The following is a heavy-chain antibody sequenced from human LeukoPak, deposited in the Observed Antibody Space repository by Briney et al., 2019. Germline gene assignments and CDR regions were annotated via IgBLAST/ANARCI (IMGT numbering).Heavy chain of an antibody. CDR3: ACYDSSGYQNSYYYYGMDV. CDR1: GFTFSSYG. D-gene: IGHD3-22*01. V-gene: IGHV3-30*03. CDR2: ISYDGSNK. Sequence: QTGGSLRLSCAASGFTFSSYGLHWVRQAPGKGLEWVAVISYDGSNKYYADSVKGRFTISRDNSKNTLYLQMNGLRAEDTAVYYCACYDSSGYQNSYYYYGMDVWGQGTTVTVSS. J-gene: IGHJ6*02.